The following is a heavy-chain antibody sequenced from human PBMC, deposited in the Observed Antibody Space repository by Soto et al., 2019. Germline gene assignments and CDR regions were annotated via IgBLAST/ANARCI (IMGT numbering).Heavy chain of an antibody. D-gene: IGHD6-13*01. J-gene: IGHJ4*02. CDR3: AGRGGQQRVYYFHY. CDR2: IYYSGST. V-gene: IGHV4-59*08. Sequence: SETLSLTCTVSGGSISSYYWSWIRQPPGKGLEWIGYIYYSGSTNYNPSLKSRVTISVDTSKNQFSLKLSSVTAADTAVYYCAGRGGQQRVYYFHYWGQGTLVNVPS. CDR1: GGSISSYY.